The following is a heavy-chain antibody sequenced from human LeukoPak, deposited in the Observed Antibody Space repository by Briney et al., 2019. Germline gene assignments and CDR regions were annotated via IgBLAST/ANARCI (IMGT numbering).Heavy chain of an antibody. CDR1: GYSISSGYY. CDR2: IYHSGST. CDR3: ARGDRYYDSSGYYYDY. Sequence: PSETLSLTCTVSGYSISSGYYWGWIRQPPGKGLEWIGSIYHSGSTYYNPSLKSRVTISVDTSKNQFSLKLSSVTAADTAVYYYARGDRYYDSSGYYYDYWGQGTLVTVSS. D-gene: IGHD3-22*01. V-gene: IGHV4-38-2*02. J-gene: IGHJ4*02.